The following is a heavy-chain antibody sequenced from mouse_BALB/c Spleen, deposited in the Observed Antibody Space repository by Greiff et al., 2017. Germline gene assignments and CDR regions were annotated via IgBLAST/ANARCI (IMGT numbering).Heavy chain of an antibody. J-gene: IGHJ3*01. CDR3: ARQEISTMVTSWFAY. CDR2: ISNGGGST. CDR1: GFTFSSYT. Sequence: VQLKESGGGLVQPGGSLKLSCAASGFTFSSYTMSWVRQTPEKRLEWVAYISNGGGSTYYPDTVKGRFTISRDNAKTTLYLQMSSLKSEDTAMYYCARQEISTMVTSWFAYWGQGTLVTVSA. D-gene: IGHD2-2*01. V-gene: IGHV5-12-2*01.